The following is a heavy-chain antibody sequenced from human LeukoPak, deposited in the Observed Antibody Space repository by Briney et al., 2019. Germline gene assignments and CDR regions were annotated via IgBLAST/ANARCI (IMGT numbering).Heavy chain of an antibody. CDR2: IYSGGST. D-gene: IGHD6-19*01. CDR3: ARDGVVAGTYYYGMDV. Sequence: PGGSLRLSCAASGFTVSSNYMSWVRQAPGKGLEWVSVIYSGGSTYYADSVKGRFTISRDNSKNTLYLQMNSLRAEDTAVYYCARDGVVAGTYYYGMDVWGQGTTVTVSS. CDR1: GFTVSSNY. J-gene: IGHJ6*02. V-gene: IGHV3-53*01.